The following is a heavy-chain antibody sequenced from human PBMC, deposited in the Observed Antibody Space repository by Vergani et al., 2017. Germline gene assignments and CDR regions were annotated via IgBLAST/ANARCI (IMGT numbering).Heavy chain of an antibody. V-gene: IGHV3-72*01. J-gene: IGHJ4*02. CDR1: GFIFSDHY. D-gene: IGHD2-2*01. Sequence: EVQVVESGGGLVQPGGSLRLSCAASGFIFSDHYMDWVRQAPGKGLEWVGRIRNKANDYTTQYAASVKGRFTISRDDSKSYLYLQMNSLRAEDTAVYYCARDQDIVVVSAAIGYWGQGTLVTVSS. CDR2: IRNKANDYTT. CDR3: ARDQDIVVVSAAIGY.